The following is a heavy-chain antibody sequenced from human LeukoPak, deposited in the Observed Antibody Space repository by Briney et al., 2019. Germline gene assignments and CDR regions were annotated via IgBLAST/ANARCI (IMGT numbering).Heavy chain of an antibody. J-gene: IGHJ4*02. D-gene: IGHD5-18*01. CDR1: GFTFDDYG. CDR3: ARLRYTYPYYFDY. Sequence: GGSLRLSCAAPGFTFDDYGMSWVRQAPGKGLEWVSGINWNGGSTDYADSVKGRFTISRDNAKNSLYLQINSLGAEDTALYHCARLRYTYPYYFDYWGQGTLVTVSS. CDR2: INWNGGST. V-gene: IGHV3-20*01.